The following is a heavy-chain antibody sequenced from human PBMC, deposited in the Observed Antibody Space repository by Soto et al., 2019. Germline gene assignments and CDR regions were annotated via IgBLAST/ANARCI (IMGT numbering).Heavy chain of an antibody. CDR2: IYYSGST. D-gene: IGHD2-15*01. V-gene: IGHV4-30-4*01. CDR3: ARYCSGGSCYSPLGP. CDR1: GGSISSGDYY. Sequence: PSETLSLTCTVSGGSISSGDYYWSWIRQPPGKGLEWIGYIYYSGSTYYNPSLKSRVTISVDTSKNQFSLKLSSVTAADTAVYYCARYCSGGSCYSPLGPWGQGTLVTVSS. J-gene: IGHJ5*02.